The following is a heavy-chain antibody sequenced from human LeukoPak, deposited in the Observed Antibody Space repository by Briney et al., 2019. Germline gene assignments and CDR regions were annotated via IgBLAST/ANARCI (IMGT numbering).Heavy chain of an antibody. CDR3: TTEFVVVVAAYYFDY. V-gene: IGHV3-15*01. D-gene: IGHD2-15*01. Sequence: KSKTDGGTTVYAAPVKGRFTISRDDSKNTLYLQMNSLKTEDTAVYYCTTEFVVVVAAYYFDYWGQGTLVTVSS. J-gene: IGHJ4*02. CDR2: KSKTDGGTT.